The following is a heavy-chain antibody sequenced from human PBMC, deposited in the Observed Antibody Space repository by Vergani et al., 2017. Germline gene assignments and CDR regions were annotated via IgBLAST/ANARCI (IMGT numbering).Heavy chain of an antibody. Sequence: QVQLQESGPGLVKPSETLSLTCTVSGGSISSYYWSWGRQPPGKGLEGIGYIYTSGSTNYNPSLKSRVTISVYTSKTQFSLKLSSVTAADTAVYYWARTADLVGPFDYWGQGTLVTVSS. CDR3: ARTADLVGPFDY. CDR2: IYTSGST. D-gene: IGHD2-8*02. CDR1: GGSISSYY. J-gene: IGHJ4*02. V-gene: IGHV4-4*09.